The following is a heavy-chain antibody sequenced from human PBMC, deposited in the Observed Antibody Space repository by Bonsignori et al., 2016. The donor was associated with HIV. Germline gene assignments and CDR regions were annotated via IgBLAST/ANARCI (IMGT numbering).Heavy chain of an antibody. D-gene: IGHD6-13*01. CDR2: ISSSGSTI. CDR3: AREGLAAAGIGPNYYYYYYMDV. V-gene: IGHV3-11*01. Sequence: WIRQPPGKGLEWVSYISSSGSTIYYADSVKGRFTISRDNAKNSLYLQMNSLRAEDTAVYYCAREGLAAAGIGPNYYYYYYMDVWGKGTTVTVSS. J-gene: IGHJ6*03.